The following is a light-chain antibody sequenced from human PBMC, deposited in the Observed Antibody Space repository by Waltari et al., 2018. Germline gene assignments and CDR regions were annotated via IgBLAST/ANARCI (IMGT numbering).Light chain of an antibody. J-gene: IGLJ2*01. CDR3: CSYAGSYTFVI. CDR2: DVS. CDR1: RRDVGNYNY. V-gene: IGLV2-11*01. Sequence: QSALTQPRSVSGSPGQSVTISCTGTRRDVGNYNYVSCYQQLPNKAPKLMIYDVSERPSGVPDRFSGSKSGNTASLTISGLLSEDEADYYCCSYAGSYTFVIFGGGTKLTVL.